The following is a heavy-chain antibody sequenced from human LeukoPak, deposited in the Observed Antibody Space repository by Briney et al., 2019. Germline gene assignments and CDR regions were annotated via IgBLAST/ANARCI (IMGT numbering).Heavy chain of an antibody. CDR1: GFTLSSYG. V-gene: IGHV3-30*18. Sequence: GRSLRLSCTASGFTLSSYGVHWVRQAPGKGVEWVALISYDGSNKYYADSVKGRFTISRDNSKNTLFLEMNSLRAEDTAVYYCANGLYGSGSYSNPSFAYWGQGTLVTVSS. CDR3: ANGLYGSGSYSNPSFAY. D-gene: IGHD3-10*01. CDR2: ISYDGSNK. J-gene: IGHJ4*02.